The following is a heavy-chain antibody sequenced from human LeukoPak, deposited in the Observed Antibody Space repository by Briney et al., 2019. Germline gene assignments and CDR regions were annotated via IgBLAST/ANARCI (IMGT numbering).Heavy chain of an antibody. CDR3: AREYYDFWSGVDY. J-gene: IGHJ4*02. CDR1: GFTFSSYS. D-gene: IGHD3-3*01. Sequence: GGSLRLSCAASGFTFSSYSMNWVRQAPGKGLEWVSYISSSSSTIYYADSVKGRFTISRDNAKNSLYLQMNSLRAEDTAVYYCAREYYDFWSGVDYWGQGTLVTVSS. CDR2: ISSSSSTI. V-gene: IGHV3-48*04.